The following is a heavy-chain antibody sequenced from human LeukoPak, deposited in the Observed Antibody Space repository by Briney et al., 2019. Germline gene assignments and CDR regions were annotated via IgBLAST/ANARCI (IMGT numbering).Heavy chain of an antibody. CDR3: AKTLGGIVGYLEY. J-gene: IGHJ4*02. V-gene: IGHV3-23*01. CDR2: ISGSGDKT. D-gene: IGHD1-26*01. CDR1: GFTFSSYA. Sequence: QSGGSLRLSCAASGFTFSSYAMSWVRQAPGKGLQWVSSISGSGDKTYYAASVKGRFTISRDNSKNTVYLNMNGLRAEDTATYYCAKTLGGIVGYLEYWGQGTLVTVSS.